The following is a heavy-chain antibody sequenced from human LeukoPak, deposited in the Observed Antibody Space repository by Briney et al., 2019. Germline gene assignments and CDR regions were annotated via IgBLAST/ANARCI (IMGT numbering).Heavy chain of an antibody. J-gene: IGHJ5*02. D-gene: IGHD2-2*01. CDR3: ARPLGYCSTTRCPQPWFDP. V-gene: IGHV3-30*02. CDR2: IRYDGSNK. CDR1: GFTFSSYG. Sequence: GGSLRLSCAASGFTFSSYGMHWVRQAPGKGLEWVAFIRYDGSNKYYADSVKGRFTISRDNAKNSLYLQMNSLRAEDTAVYYCARPLGYCSTTRCPQPWFDPWGQGTLVTVSS.